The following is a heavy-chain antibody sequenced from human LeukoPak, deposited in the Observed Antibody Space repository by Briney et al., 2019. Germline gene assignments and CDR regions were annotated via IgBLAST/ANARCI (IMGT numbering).Heavy chain of an antibody. CDR3: AKGDGPLDY. CDR1: GFTFDDYA. Sequence: GGSLRLSCAASGFTFDDYAMHWVRQAPGKGLEWVSGISCNSGSIGYADSVKGRFTISRDNAKNSLYLQMNSLRAEDTALYYCAKGDGPLDYWGQGTLVTVSS. J-gene: IGHJ4*02. D-gene: IGHD2-21*02. CDR2: ISCNSGSI. V-gene: IGHV3-9*01.